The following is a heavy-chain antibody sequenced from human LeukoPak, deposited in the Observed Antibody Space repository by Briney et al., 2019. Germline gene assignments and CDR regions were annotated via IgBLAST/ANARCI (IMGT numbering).Heavy chain of an antibody. CDR2: IYYSGSA. CDR3: ARGGSYYDY. V-gene: IGHV4-30-4*01. Sequence: SQTLSLTCTVSGGSISSGDHYWSWIRQPPGKGLERIGYIYYSGSAYYNPSLKSRSTMSVDTSKNQFSLTLTSVTAAGTAVYYCARGGSYYDYWGQGTLVTVSS. J-gene: IGHJ4*02. CDR1: GGSISSGDHY. D-gene: IGHD3-16*01.